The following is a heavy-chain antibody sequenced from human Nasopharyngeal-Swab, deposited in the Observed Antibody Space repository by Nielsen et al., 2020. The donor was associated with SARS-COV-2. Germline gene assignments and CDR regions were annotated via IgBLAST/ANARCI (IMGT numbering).Heavy chain of an antibody. V-gene: IGHV3-30-3*01. Sequence: GGSLRLSCAASGFTFSKYAMFWVRQAPGKGLEWVAIISYDGSNANYADSVKGRFTISRDNSKNTLYLHMSSLRAEDTAVYYCLRDDPDGYNYFVYWGQGTLVTVSS. J-gene: IGHJ4*02. CDR1: GFTFSKYA. D-gene: IGHD5-24*01. CDR3: LRDDPDGYNYFVY. CDR2: ISYDGSNA.